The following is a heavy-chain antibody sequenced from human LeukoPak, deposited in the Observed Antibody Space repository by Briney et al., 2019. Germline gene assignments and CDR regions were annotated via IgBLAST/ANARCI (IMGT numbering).Heavy chain of an antibody. J-gene: IGHJ4*02. CDR3: TIDSNSGWTGY. V-gene: IGHV3-15*01. CDR1: GFTFSNAW. CDR2: IRTKSEGTT. Sequence: GGSLRLSCAASGFTFSNAWMSWVRQAPGKGLGWVGRIRTKSEGTTECAAPVKGRFTISRDDSKNTLYLQMNSLETEDTAVYYCTIDSNSGWTGYWGQGTLVTVSS. D-gene: IGHD6-19*01.